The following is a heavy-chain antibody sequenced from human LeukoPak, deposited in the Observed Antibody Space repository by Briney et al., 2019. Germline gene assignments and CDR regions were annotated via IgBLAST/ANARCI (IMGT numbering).Heavy chain of an antibody. CDR2: IYPCDSDT. D-gene: IGHD2/OR15-2a*01. CDR1: GYSFNTHW. J-gene: IGHJ4*02. Sequence: GESLKISCKGSGYSFNTHWIDWVREMSGKGLEWMGNIYPCDSDTRYRPSFQAQLTIPVDKSVSPAYLQWSSLKASDTAMYYCARSDFYGHSFDYWGQGTLVTVSS. CDR3: ARSDFYGHSFDY. V-gene: IGHV5-51*01.